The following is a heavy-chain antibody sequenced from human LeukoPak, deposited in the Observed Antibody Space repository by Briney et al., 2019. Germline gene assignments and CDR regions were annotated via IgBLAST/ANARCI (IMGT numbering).Heavy chain of an antibody. CDR2: IYISGST. V-gene: IGHV4-61*02. Sequence: SETLSLTCTVPGGSTSSGSSYWGWIRQPAGKGLEWIVRIYISGSTNYNPSLKTRVTISVDTSKNQFSLKLSSVTAADAAVYYCARSYYYESPDAFDIWGQGTMVTVSS. CDR3: ARSYYYESPDAFDI. CDR1: GGSTSSGSSY. J-gene: IGHJ3*02. D-gene: IGHD3-22*01.